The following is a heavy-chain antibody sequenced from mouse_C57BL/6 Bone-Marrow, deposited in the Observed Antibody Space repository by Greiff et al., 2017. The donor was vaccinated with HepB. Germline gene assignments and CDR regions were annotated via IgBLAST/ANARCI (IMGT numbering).Heavy chain of an antibody. Sequence: VKLQESGAELARPGASVKLSCKASGYTFTSYGISWVKQRTGQGLEWIGEIYPRSGNTYYNEKFKGKATLTADKSSSTAYMGLRSLTSEDSAVYFCARGGTLMDYWGQGTSVTVSS. J-gene: IGHJ4*01. V-gene: IGHV1-81*01. D-gene: IGHD3-3*01. CDR3: ARGGTLMDY. CDR1: GYTFTSYG. CDR2: IYPRSGNT.